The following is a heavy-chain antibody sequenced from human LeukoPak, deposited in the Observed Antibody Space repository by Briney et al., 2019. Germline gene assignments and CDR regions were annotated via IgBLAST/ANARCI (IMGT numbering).Heavy chain of an antibody. V-gene: IGHV4-34*01. CDR1: GVSFSGYY. J-gene: IGHJ5*02. CDR2: INHSGST. D-gene: IGHD1-1*01. CDR3: ARDGTAET. Sequence: NPSETLSLTCAVYGVSFSGYYWSWIRQPPGKGLEWIGEINHSGSTNYNPSLKSRVTISVDTSKNQFSLKLSSVTAADTAVYYCARDGTAETWGQGTLVTVSS.